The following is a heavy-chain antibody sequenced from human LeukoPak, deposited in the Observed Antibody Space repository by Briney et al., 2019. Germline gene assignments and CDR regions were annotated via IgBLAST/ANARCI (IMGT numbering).Heavy chain of an antibody. V-gene: IGHV4-39*01. CDR1: GGSISSSSYY. J-gene: IGHJ4*02. CDR2: IYYSGST. D-gene: IGHD3-16*01. CDR3: ASPTLRYYDYVWGSYRLPSIDY. Sequence: SETLSLTCTVSGGSISSSSYYWGWIRQPPGKGLEWIGSIYYSGSTYYNPSLKSRVTISVDTSKNQFSLKLSSVTAADTAVYYCASPTLRYYDYVWGSYRLPSIDYWGQGTLVTVSS.